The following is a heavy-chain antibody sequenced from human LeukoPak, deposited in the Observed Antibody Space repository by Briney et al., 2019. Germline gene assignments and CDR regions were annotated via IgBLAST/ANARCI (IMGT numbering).Heavy chain of an antibody. Sequence: GGSLRLSCAASGFTFSSYGMHWVRQAPGKGLEWVANIKQDGSEKYYVGSVKGRFTISRDNAKNSLYLQMNSLRAEDTAVYYCARFDYGDVADYWGQGTLVTVSS. V-gene: IGHV3-7*01. CDR3: ARFDYGDVADY. CDR2: IKQDGSEK. CDR1: GFTFSSYG. D-gene: IGHD4-17*01. J-gene: IGHJ4*02.